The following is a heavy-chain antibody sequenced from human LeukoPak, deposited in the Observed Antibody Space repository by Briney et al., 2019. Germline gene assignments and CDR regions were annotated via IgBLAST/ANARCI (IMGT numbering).Heavy chain of an antibody. V-gene: IGHV3-48*04. D-gene: IGHD3-22*01. Sequence: GGSLRLSCAASGFTFSSYSMNWVRQAPGKGLEWGSYISSSGSTIYYADSVKGQFTISRDNAKNSLYLQMNSLRAEDTAVYYCAREVRYDSSGLYYFDYWGQGTLVTVSS. CDR3: AREVRYDSSGLYYFDY. J-gene: IGHJ4*02. CDR1: GFTFSSYS. CDR2: ISSSGSTI.